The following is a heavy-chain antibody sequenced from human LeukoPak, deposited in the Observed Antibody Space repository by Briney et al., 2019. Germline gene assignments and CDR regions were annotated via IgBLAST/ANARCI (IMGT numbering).Heavy chain of an antibody. Sequence: PSETLSLTCTVSGGSISSGDYYWSWIRQPPGKGLEWIGYICYSGSTYYNPSLKSRVTISVDTSKNQFSLKLSSVTAADTAVYCCARDLLNEGNHLDYWGQGTLVTVSS. CDR1: GGSISSGDYY. J-gene: IGHJ4*02. V-gene: IGHV4-30-4*01. CDR3: ARDLLNEGNHLDY. CDR2: ICYSGST. D-gene: IGHD4-23*01.